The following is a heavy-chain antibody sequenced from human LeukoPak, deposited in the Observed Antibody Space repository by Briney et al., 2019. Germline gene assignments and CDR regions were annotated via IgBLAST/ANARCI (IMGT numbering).Heavy chain of an antibody. J-gene: IGHJ3*01. CDR3: ARDWRAHLLRHVEWPSKRTVGHDCFDL. D-gene: IGHD1-26*01. CDR2: ISSSGSTI. CDR1: GFTFSSYE. V-gene: IGHV3-48*03. Sequence: PGGSLRLSCAASGFTFSSYEMNWVRQAPGKGLEWVSYISSSGSTIYYADSVKGRFTISRDNAKNSLYLQMNSLRAEDTAVYYCARDWRAHLLRHVEWPSKRTVGHDCFDLWGQGTRVFVSS.